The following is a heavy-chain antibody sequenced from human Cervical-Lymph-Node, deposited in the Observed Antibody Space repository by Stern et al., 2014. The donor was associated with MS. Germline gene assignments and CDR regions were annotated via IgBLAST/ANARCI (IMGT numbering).Heavy chain of an antibody. Sequence: QVQLQESGPGLVKPSETLSLTCTVSGGSISSYYWSWIRQPPGKGLEWIGYIYYSGSTNYNTSLKSRVTISVDTSKNQFSLKLNSVTAADTAVYYCATGGTFDYWGQGTLVTVSS. J-gene: IGHJ4*02. CDR2: IYYSGST. CDR1: GGSISSYY. V-gene: IGHV4-59*01. D-gene: IGHD1-26*01. CDR3: ATGGTFDY.